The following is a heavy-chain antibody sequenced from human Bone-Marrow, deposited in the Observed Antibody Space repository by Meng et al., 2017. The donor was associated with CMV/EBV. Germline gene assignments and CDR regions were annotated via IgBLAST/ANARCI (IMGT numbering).Heavy chain of an antibody. V-gene: IGHV3-30*18. CDR1: GFTFSSYS. CDR3: AKSTSGTYVGGNLCDP. D-gene: IGHD1-26*01. J-gene: IGHJ5*02. Sequence: GESLKISCAASGFTFSSYSMNWVRQAPGKGLEWVAVISYDGSNKYYADSVKGRFTISRDNSKNTLYLQMNSLRVEATAVYYCAKSTSGTYVGGNLCDPWGQGTLVTVSS. CDR2: ISYDGSNK.